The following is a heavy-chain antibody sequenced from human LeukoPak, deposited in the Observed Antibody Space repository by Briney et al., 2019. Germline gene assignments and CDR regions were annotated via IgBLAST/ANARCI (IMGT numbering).Heavy chain of an antibody. CDR2: ISAYNGNT. Sequence: ASVKVSCKASGYTFTSYGISWARQAPGQGLEWMGWISAYNGNTNYAQKLQGRVTMTTDTSTSTAYMELRSLRSDDTAVYYCARDTSSSLDVGPSDYWGQGTLVTVSS. D-gene: IGHD6-13*01. V-gene: IGHV1-18*01. CDR1: GYTFTSYG. J-gene: IGHJ4*02. CDR3: ARDTSSSLDVGPSDY.